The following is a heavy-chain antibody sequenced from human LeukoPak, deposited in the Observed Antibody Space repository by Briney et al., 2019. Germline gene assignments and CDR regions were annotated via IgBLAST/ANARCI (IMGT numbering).Heavy chain of an antibody. Sequence: SETLSLTCTVSGGSISSYYWSWIRQPPGKGLERIGYIYYSGSTNYNPSLKSRVTISVDTSKNQFSLKLSSVTAADTAVYYCARVLSDYPYYYYGMDVWGQGTTVTVSS. V-gene: IGHV4-59*01. J-gene: IGHJ6*02. CDR1: GGSISSYY. D-gene: IGHD1-26*01. CDR3: ARVLSDYPYYYYGMDV. CDR2: IYYSGST.